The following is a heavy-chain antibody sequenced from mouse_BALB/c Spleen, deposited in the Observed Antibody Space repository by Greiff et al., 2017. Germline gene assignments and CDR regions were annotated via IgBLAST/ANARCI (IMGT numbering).Heavy chain of an antibody. V-gene: IGHV1-63*02. CDR1: GYTFTNYW. D-gene: IGHD1-1*01. J-gene: IGHJ3*01. Sequence: QVQLKQSGAELVRPGTSVKISCKASGYTFTNYWLGWVKQRPGHGLEWIGDIYPGGGYTNYNEKFKGKATLTADTSSSTAYMQLSSLTSEDSAVYFCATHYYGSSYGFAYWGQGTLVTVSA. CDR3: ATHYYGSSYGFAY. CDR2: IYPGGGYT.